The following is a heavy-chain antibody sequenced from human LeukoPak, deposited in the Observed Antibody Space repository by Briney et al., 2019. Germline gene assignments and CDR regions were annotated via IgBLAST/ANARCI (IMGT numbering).Heavy chain of an antibody. J-gene: IGHJ4*02. CDR3: ARGYCSGGSCYSDY. Sequence: GGSLRLSCAASGFTFSSYSMNWVRQAPGKGLEWVSYISSSSSTIYYADSVKGRFTISRDNAKNSLYLQMNSLRDEDTAVYYCARGYCSGGSCYSDYWGQGTLVTVSS. V-gene: IGHV3-48*02. CDR2: ISSSSSTI. D-gene: IGHD2-15*01. CDR1: GFTFSSYS.